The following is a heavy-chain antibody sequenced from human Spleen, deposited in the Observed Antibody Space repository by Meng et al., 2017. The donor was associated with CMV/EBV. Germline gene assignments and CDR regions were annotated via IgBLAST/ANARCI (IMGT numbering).Heavy chain of an antibody. CDR1: YW. V-gene: IGHV5-51*01. CDR2: IYPGDSDT. Sequence: YWSWIRQPPGKGLEWMGIIYPGDSDTRYSPSFQGQVIISADKSVTTAYLQWSSLKASDTAMYYCASRPTTGDDAFDIWGQGTMVTVSS. D-gene: IGHD7-27*01. J-gene: IGHJ3*02. CDR3: ASRPTTGDDAFDI.